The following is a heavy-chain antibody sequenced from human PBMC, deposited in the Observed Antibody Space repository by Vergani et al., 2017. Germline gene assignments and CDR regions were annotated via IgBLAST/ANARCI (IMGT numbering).Heavy chain of an antibody. CDR2: IYYSGTT. V-gene: IGHV4-31*03. D-gene: IGHD1-26*01. CDR3: ARELIVGATSFDN. J-gene: IGHJ4*02. Sequence: QVQLQESGPRLVRPSQTLSLTCSVSGAYVGSGGYYWSWVRQRPGMGLDWIGYIYYSGTTYYNPSLESRLTISLDTSENHLSLKLNSVTAADTAVYYCARELIVGATSFDNWGQGTLVTVSS. CDR1: GAYVGSGGYY.